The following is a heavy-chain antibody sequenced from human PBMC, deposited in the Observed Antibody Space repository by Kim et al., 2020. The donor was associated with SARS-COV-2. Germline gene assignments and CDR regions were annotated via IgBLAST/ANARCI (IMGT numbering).Heavy chain of an antibody. D-gene: IGHD6-19*01. V-gene: IGHV4-59*01. Sequence: SETLSLTCTVSVGSISSDYWNWIRQPPGKGLEWIGYIKNNGRRTYYNPSLRSRVAMLVDPSKSHSFLILSFVTAADTAVYFCGRIPDFTGWPFVAWGTGILVTVSS. J-gene: IGHJ4*02. CDR2: IKNNGRRT. CDR3: GRIPDFTGWPFVA. CDR1: VGSISSDY.